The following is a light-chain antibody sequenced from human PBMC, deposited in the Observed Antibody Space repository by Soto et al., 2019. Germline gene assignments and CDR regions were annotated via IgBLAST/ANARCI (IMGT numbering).Light chain of an antibody. CDR2: EVS. V-gene: IGLV2-14*01. CDR1: SSDVGGYNY. Sequence: QAVLTQPASVSGSPGQSITISCTGTSSDVGGYNYVSWYQQHPGKVPKLMVFEVSNRPSGVSYRFSGSKSGNTASLTISGLQAEDEGDYFCSSYSVSTAYLFGTGTKLTVL. CDR3: SSYSVSTAYL. J-gene: IGLJ1*01.